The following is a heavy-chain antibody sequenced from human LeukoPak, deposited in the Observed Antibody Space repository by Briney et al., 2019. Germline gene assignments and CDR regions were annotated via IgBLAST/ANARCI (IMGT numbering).Heavy chain of an antibody. D-gene: IGHD4-17*01. CDR3: ARDPIDYGDYSAFDY. CDR2: IWYDGSNK. CDR1: GFTFSSYG. V-gene: IGHV3-33*01. J-gene: IGHJ4*02. Sequence: PGRSLRLSCAASGFTFSSYGMHWVRQAPGKGLEWVAVIWYDGSNKYYADSVKGRFTISRDNSKNTLYLKMNSLRAEDTAVYYCARDPIDYGDYSAFDYWGQGTLVTVSS.